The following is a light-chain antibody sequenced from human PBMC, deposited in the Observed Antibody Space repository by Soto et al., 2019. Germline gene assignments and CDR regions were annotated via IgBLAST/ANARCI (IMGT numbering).Light chain of an antibody. Sequence: NYMLTQPHSVSESPGKTVTISWTRSSGSIASNYVQWYQQRPGSAPTTVIYEDNQRPSGVPDRFSGSIDSSSNSASLTISGLKTEDEADYYCQSYDSSNQDVVFGGGTKLTVL. CDR1: SGSIASNY. CDR3: QSYDSSNQDVV. V-gene: IGLV6-57*04. CDR2: EDN. J-gene: IGLJ2*01.